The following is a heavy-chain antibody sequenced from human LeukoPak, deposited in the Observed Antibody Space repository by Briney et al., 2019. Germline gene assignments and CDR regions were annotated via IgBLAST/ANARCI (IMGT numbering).Heavy chain of an antibody. Sequence: PSETLSLTCTVSGGSISSYYWSWLRQPAGKGLEWIGRVYTSGSTNYNPSLKSRVTMSLDTSKNQFSLRPSSVTAADTAVYYCARSSIVVLPAALKVYYYYMDVWGKGTTVTVSS. CDR3: ARSSIVVLPAALKVYYYYMDV. CDR2: VYTSGST. D-gene: IGHD2-2*01. V-gene: IGHV4-4*07. CDR1: GGSISSYY. J-gene: IGHJ6*03.